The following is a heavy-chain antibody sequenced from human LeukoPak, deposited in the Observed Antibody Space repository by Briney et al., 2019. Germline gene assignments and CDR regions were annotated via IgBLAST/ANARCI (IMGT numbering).Heavy chain of an antibody. J-gene: IGHJ4*02. Sequence: PGGSLRLSCETSGCLFTMYGMHWVRQAPGKGLEWVAIVWSDGSKEDYADSVKGRFTISRDRFTSTLYLQMDNLRAEDTAIYYCARDRGGNAPHDYWGQGTLVIVSS. CDR3: ARDRGGNAPHDY. CDR1: GCLFTMYG. D-gene: IGHD2-15*01. V-gene: IGHV3-33*01. CDR2: VWSDGSKE.